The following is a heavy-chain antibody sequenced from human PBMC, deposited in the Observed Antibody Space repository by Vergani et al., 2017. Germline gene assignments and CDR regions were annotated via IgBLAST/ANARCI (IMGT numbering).Heavy chain of an antibody. Sequence: QVQLQQWGAGLLKPSETLSLTCAVYGGSFSGYYWSWIRQPPGKGLEWIGEINHSGSTNYNPSLKSRVTISVDTSKNQFSLKLSSVTAADTAVYYCARGSGVVVPAARPWFDPWGQGTLVTVSS. D-gene: IGHD2-2*02. V-gene: IGHV4-34*01. CDR2: INHSGST. J-gene: IGHJ5*02. CDR1: GGSFSGYY. CDR3: ARGSGVVVPAARPWFDP.